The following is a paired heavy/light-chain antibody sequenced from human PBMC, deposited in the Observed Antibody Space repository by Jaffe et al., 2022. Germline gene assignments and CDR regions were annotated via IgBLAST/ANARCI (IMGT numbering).Heavy chain of an antibody. Sequence: EVQLVESGGVVVQPGGSLRLSCAASGFTFDDYAMHWVRQAPGKGLEWVSLISWDGGSTYYADSVKGRFTISRDNSKNSLYLQMNSLRAEDTALYYCAKDIYRELLLWAFDIWGQGTMVTVSS. CDR2: ISWDGGST. CDR1: GFTFDDYA. V-gene: IGHV3-43D*04. CDR3: AKDIYRELLLWAFDI. J-gene: IGHJ3*02. D-gene: IGHD1-26*01.
Light chain of an antibody. J-gene: IGLJ2*01. CDR2: EVS. CDR1: SSDVGSYNR. V-gene: IGLV2-18*02. CDR3: SSYTSSSTS. Sequence: QSALTQPPSVSGSPGQSVTISCTGTSSDVGSYNRVSWYQQPPGTAPKLMIYEVSNRPSGVPDRFSGSKSGNTASLTISGLQAEDEADYYCSSYTSSSTSFGGGTKLTVL.